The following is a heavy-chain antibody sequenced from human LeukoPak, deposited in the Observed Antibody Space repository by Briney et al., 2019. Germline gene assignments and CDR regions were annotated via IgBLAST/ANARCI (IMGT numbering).Heavy chain of an antibody. J-gene: IGHJ4*02. D-gene: IGHD3-10*01. CDR3: ARLRITMVRGVDY. CDR2: ISGSSDDI. Sequence: QPGGSLRLSCAASGFTFSSHRMNWVRQAPGKGLEWVADISGSSDDIHYADSVTGRFTISRDNAKNSVYLQMNSLRAEDTAVYYCARLRITMVRGVDYWGQGTLVTVSS. V-gene: IGHV3-48*01. CDR1: GFTFSSHR.